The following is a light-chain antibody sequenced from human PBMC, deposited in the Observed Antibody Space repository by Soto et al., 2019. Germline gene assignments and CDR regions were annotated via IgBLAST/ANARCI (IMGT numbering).Light chain of an antibody. Sequence: EIVMTQSPATLSVSPGERATLSCRASQSFRGLLAWYQQKPGQAPRLLIYDASNRATGIPARFSGSGSGTDFTLTISSLEPEDFAVYYCQQRSNWPPSITFGQGTRLEIK. CDR1: QSFRGL. CDR3: QQRSNWPPSIT. J-gene: IGKJ5*01. CDR2: DAS. V-gene: IGKV3-11*01.